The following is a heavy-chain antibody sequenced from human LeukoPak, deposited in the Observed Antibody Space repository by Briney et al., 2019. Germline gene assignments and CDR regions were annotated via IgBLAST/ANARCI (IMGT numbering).Heavy chain of an antibody. Sequence: SETLSLTCTVSGGSISSSSYYWGWIRQPPGKGLEWIGSIYYSGSTYYNPSLKSRVTISVDTSKNQFSLKLRSVTAADTAVYYCARQKVVPDYWGQGTLVTVSS. J-gene: IGHJ4*02. V-gene: IGHV4-39*01. CDR3: ARQKVVPDY. CDR2: IYYSGST. CDR1: GGSISSSSYY. D-gene: IGHD2-15*01.